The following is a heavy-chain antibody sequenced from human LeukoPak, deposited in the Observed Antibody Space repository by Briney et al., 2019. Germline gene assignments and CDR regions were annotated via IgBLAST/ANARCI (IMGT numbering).Heavy chain of an antibody. V-gene: IGHV4-59*01. Sequence: SETLSLTCSVSGGSISSYYWSWIRQPPGKGLEWIGYIYYSGSTNYSPSLKSRVTISVDTSKNQFSLKVSSVTAADTAVYYCARGLLDGYTHPAAFDFWGQGTMVTVSS. CDR1: GGSISSYY. J-gene: IGHJ3*01. D-gene: IGHD5-24*01. CDR3: ARGLLDGYTHPAAFDF. CDR2: IYYSGST.